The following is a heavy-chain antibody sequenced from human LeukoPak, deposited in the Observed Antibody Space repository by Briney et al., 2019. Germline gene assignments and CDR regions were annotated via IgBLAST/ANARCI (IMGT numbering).Heavy chain of an antibody. J-gene: IGHJ6*03. V-gene: IGHV4-59*08. Sequence: PSETLSLTCSVSGGSISSYYWSWIRQPPGKGLEWIGYIYDSVFTKYNPSLKSRVTISVDTSKNQFSLRLNSVTAADTAVYYCARLRITIYSYYYYMDVWGKGTTVTVSS. CDR1: GGSISSYY. CDR3: ARLRITIYSYYYYMDV. D-gene: IGHD3-3*01. CDR2: IYDSVFT.